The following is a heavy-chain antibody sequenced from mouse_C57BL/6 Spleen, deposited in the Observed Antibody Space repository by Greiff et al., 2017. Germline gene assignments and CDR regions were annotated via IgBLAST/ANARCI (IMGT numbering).Heavy chain of an antibody. D-gene: IGHD3-3*01. V-gene: IGHV5-9*01. CDR3: ARRGLDYAKDG. J-gene: IGHJ4*01. CDR1: GFTFSSYT. CDR2: ISGGGGNT. Sequence: EVKLVESGGGLVKPGGSLKLSCAASGFTFSSYTMSWVRQTPEKRLEWVATISGGGGNTYYPDSVKGRFTISRDNAKNTLYLQMSSLRSEDTALYYCARRGLDYAKDGWGKGTSVTVSS.